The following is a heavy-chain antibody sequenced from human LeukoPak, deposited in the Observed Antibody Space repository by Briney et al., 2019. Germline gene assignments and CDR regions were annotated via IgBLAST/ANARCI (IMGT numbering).Heavy chain of an antibody. D-gene: IGHD3-22*01. CDR2: LYSGGST. Sequence: SSETPSLTCTVSGGSIRSHYWSWVRQAPGKGLEWVSVLYSGGSTSYADSVKGRFTISRDTSKNTLYLQMNSLRAEDTAVYYCARGPDSSGYCLDYWGQGTLVTVPS. J-gene: IGHJ4*02. V-gene: IGHV3-53*01. CDR1: GGSIRSHY. CDR3: ARGPDSSGYCLDY.